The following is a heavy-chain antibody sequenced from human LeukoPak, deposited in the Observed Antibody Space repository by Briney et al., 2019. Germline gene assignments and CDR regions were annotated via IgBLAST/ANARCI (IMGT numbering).Heavy chain of an antibody. V-gene: IGHV3-11*05. Sequence: KTGGSLRLSCAASGFTLSDYYMSWIRQAPGKGLEWVSYISSSSSYTNYADSVKGRFTISRDNSKNTLYLQMNSLRAEDTAVYYCAKGVMGYFDYWGQGTLVTVSS. CDR1: GFTLSDYY. CDR3: AKGVMGYFDY. D-gene: IGHD2-21*01. J-gene: IGHJ4*02. CDR2: ISSSSSYT.